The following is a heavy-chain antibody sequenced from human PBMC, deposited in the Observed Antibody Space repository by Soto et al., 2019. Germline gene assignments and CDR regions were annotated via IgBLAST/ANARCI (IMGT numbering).Heavy chain of an antibody. V-gene: IGHV6-1*01. J-gene: IGHJ5*02. D-gene: IGHD6-6*01. CDR1: GDSVSSNSAA. Sequence: PSQSLSLTCAISGDSVSSNSAAWNWIRQSPSRGLEWLGRTYYRSKWYNDYAVSVKSRITINPDTSKNQFSLQLNSVTPEDTAVYYCERVQGGQEYRTPPQERNWFDPWGQGTLVTVSP. CDR3: ERVQGGQEYRTPPQERNWFDP. CDR2: TYYRSKWYN.